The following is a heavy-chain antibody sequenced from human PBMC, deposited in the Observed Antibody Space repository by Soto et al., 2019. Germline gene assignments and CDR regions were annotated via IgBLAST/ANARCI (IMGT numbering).Heavy chain of an antibody. CDR3: ARERTRGFDP. Sequence: QVQLVQYGAEVKKPGASVKVSCKASGYTFTSYDINWVRQATGQGLEWMGWMNPNSGNTAYAQKFLGRATIARNTSISTAYMELSSLRSEDTAVYYCARERTRGFDPWGQGTLVTVSS. CDR2: MNPNSGNT. CDR1: GYTFTSYD. J-gene: IGHJ5*02. V-gene: IGHV1-8*01.